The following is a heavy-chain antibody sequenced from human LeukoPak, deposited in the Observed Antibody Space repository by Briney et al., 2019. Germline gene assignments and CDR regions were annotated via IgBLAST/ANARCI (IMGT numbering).Heavy chain of an antibody. Sequence: GGSLRLSCGASGFXFSSYSMNWVRQAPGKGPEWLSYISSSSSIIYYADSVKGRFTISRDNAKNSLYLQMNSLRDEDTAVYYCAKSDTYRFDYWGQGTLVTVSS. CDR2: ISSSSSII. J-gene: IGHJ4*02. D-gene: IGHD2-21*02. CDR3: AKSDTYRFDY. CDR1: GFXFSSYS. V-gene: IGHV3-48*02.